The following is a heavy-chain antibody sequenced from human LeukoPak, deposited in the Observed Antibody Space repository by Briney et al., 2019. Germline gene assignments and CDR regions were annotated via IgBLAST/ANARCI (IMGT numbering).Heavy chain of an antibody. V-gene: IGHV4-59*08. J-gene: IGHJ4*02. CDR2: IYYSGDT. D-gene: IGHD3-22*01. Sequence: SETLSLTCTVSGGSISSYYWSWIRQPPGKGLEWIGYIYYSGDTNYNPSLKSRVTISVDTSKNQFSLKLSSVTAADTAVYYCARRDPSGYYSSWGPGTLVTVSS. CDR3: ARRDPSGYYSS. CDR1: GGSISSYY.